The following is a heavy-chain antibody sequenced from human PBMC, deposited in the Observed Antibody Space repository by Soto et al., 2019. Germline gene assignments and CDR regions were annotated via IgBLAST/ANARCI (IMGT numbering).Heavy chain of an antibody. CDR2: ITSTSSTK. J-gene: IGHJ6*02. D-gene: IGHD3-10*01. V-gene: IGHV3-48*02. CDR1: VFTFSSHT. Sequence: WGSLLLSCAASVFTFSSHTMNWVRQAPGKGLEWISYITSTSSTKNYADSVKGRFTISRDNANNSLYLQMNSLRDEDTAVYYCARRITMVRGPYYYYAMDVWGQGTPVTVSS. CDR3: ARRITMVRGPYYYYAMDV.